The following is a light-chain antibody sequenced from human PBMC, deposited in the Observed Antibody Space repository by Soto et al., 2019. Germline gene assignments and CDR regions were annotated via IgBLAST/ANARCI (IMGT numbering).Light chain of an antibody. Sequence: QSALTQPPSASGSPGQSVTMSCTGTNSDVGGYNYVSWYQQYPGKAPEVIIYEVNKRPSGVPDRFSGSRSGNTASLTVSGLQAEDEADYYCSSYAGNHKYVFGSGTTLTVL. CDR3: SSYAGNHKYV. CDR1: NSDVGGYNY. V-gene: IGLV2-8*01. CDR2: EVN. J-gene: IGLJ1*01.